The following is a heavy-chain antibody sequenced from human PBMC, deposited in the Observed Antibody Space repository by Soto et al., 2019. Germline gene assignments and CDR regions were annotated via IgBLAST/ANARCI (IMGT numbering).Heavy chain of an antibody. CDR2: IKKEGSEE. D-gene: IGHD6-13*01. V-gene: IGHV3-7*01. J-gene: IGHJ6*02. Sequence: EVQLVESGGGLVQPGGSLRLSCVDSGFTFSSYWRSWVRQAPVKGWGGVGNIKKEGSEENYVDSVKGRFTISRDNAKNSMYLQMNSLRAEDTAVYYCARIAASGRGWDVWGQGTTVVVSS. CDR1: GFTFSSYW. CDR3: ARIAASGRGWDV.